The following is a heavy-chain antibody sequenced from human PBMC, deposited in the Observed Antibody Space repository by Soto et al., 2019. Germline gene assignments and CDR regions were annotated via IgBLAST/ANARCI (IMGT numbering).Heavy chain of an antibody. V-gene: IGHV1-18*01. CDR1: GYTFSNYG. Sequence: GASVKVSCKTSGYTFSNYGITWVRQAPGQPLEWLGWISLYSDGTNYAQKFQGRVSMTTDTSTTTAYMELRSLRSDDTAVCYCARVVPGAEAWFGPWGQGXLVTVSS. J-gene: IGHJ5*02. CDR2: ISLYSDGT. D-gene: IGHD2-2*01. CDR3: ARVVPGAEAWFGP.